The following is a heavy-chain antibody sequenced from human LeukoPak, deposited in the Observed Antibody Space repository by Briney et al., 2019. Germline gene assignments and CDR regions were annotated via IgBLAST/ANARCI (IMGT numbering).Heavy chain of an antibody. CDR2: INLSGST. D-gene: IGHD3-22*01. Sequence: SETLSLTCAVYGGSFSGYYWSWIRQPPGKGLEWIGEINLSGSTNYNPSLKSRVTISVDTSKNQFSLKLSSVTAADTAVYYCARGQPWYYYDSSGYYYYYWGQGTLVTVSS. CDR3: ARGQPWYYYDSSGYYYYY. V-gene: IGHV4-34*01. CDR1: GGSFSGYY. J-gene: IGHJ4*02.